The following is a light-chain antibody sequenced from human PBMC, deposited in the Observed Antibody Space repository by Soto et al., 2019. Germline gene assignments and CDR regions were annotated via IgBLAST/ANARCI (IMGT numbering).Light chain of an antibody. CDR2: DAS. V-gene: IGKV3-11*01. J-gene: IGKJ5*01. CDR3: QQRSNWPT. Sequence: ERVLTKSPGTLSLSPGERATLPCRASQCVSRNLAWYQQKPGQAPRLLIYDASDRATGIPARLSGSGSGTDFTLTISRLEPEDFAVYYCQQRSNWPTFGQGTRLEIK. CDR1: QCVSRN.